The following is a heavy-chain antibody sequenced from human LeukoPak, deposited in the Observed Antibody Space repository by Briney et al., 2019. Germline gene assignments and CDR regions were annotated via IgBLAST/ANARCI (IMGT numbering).Heavy chain of an antibody. Sequence: GGSLRLSCAASGFSSYSLNWVRQAPGKGLEWVSGISAGGGGTYYADSVKGRFSISRDNSKNTLYLQMNSLRAEDTAVYYCAKGRGGIYSFDYWGQGTLVTASS. D-gene: IGHD1-26*01. J-gene: IGHJ4*02. CDR3: AKGRGGIYSFDY. CDR2: ISAGGGGT. V-gene: IGHV3-23*01. CDR1: GFSSYS.